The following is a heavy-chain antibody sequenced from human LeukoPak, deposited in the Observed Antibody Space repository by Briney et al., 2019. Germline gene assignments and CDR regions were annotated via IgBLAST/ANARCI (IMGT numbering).Heavy chain of an antibody. CDR2: IYYSGST. D-gene: IGHD3-22*01. V-gene: IGHV4-59*01. Sequence: PSETLSLTCTVSGGSISSYYWSWIRQPPGKGLEWIGYIYYSGSTNYNPSLKSRVTISVDTSKNQFSLKLSSVTAADTAVYYCARVLGDYYDSSGPTSNWFDPWGQGTLVTVSS. CDR1: GGSISSYY. J-gene: IGHJ5*02. CDR3: ARVLGDYYDSSGPTSNWFDP.